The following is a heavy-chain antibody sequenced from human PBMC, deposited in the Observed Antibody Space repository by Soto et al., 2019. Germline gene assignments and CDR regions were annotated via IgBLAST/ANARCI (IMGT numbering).Heavy chain of an antibody. J-gene: IGHJ5*02. CDR3: ARGPLMSRYTKNWFDP. CDR1: GGSFSGYY. V-gene: IGHV4-34*01. CDR2: INHSGST. Sequence: SETLSLTCAVYGGSFSGYYWSWIRQPPGKGLEWIGEINHSGSTNYNPSLKSRVTISVDTSKNQFSLKLSSVTAADTAVYYCARGPLMSRYTKNWFDPWGQGTLVT. D-gene: IGHD1-20*01.